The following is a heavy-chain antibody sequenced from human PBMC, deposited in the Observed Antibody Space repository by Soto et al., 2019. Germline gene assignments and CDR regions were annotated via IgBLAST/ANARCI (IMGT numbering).Heavy chain of an antibody. D-gene: IGHD3-22*01. CDR2: VSAYNGNT. V-gene: IGHV1-18*04. J-gene: IGHJ3*02. CDR1: GYTFTSYG. CDR3: ARDNYDSSGYYSDAFDI. Sequence: ASVKVSCKASGYTFTSYGISWVRQAPGQGLEWMGWVSAYNGNTNYAQKLQGRVTMTTDTSTSTAYMELRSLRSDDTAVYYCARDNYDSSGYYSDAFDIWGQGTMVTVSS.